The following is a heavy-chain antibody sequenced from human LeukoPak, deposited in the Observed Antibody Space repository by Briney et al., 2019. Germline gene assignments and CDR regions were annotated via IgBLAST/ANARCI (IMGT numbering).Heavy chain of an antibody. CDR3: ARDFPKDYDILTGYLNFDY. V-gene: IGHV3-21*01. J-gene: IGHJ4*02. CDR2: ISSSSSYI. D-gene: IGHD3-9*01. CDR1: GFTFSSYS. Sequence: GGSLRLSCAASGFTFSSYSMNWVRQAPGKGLEWVSSISSSSSYIYYADSVKGRFTISRDNAKNSLYLQMNSLRAEDTAVYYCARDFPKDYDILTGYLNFDYWGQGPWSPSPQ.